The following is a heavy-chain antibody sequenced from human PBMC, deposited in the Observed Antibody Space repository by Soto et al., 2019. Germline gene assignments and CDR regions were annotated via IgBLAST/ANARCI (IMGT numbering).Heavy chain of an antibody. V-gene: IGHV3-23*01. Sequence: EVQLLESGGGLVQPGGSLRLSCAATGFTFSSYAMSWVRQAPGKGLEWVSTISGSDRSTYFADSVKGRFAISRDNSKDTLYLQMNSPRAEDTAVYYCAKSWREYSSSWYLAFDIWGQGTMVTVS. CDR1: GFTFSSYA. CDR2: ISGSDRST. J-gene: IGHJ3*02. D-gene: IGHD6-13*01. CDR3: AKSWREYSSSWYLAFDI.